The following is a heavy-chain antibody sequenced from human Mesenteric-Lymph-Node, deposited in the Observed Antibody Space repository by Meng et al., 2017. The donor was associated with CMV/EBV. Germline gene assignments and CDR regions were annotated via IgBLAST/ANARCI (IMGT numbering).Heavy chain of an antibody. CDR3: AKDMTGQPPFRAFDI. J-gene: IGHJ3*02. V-gene: IGHV3-9*01. CDR1: GLTFDDYA. D-gene: IGHD3-10*01. Sequence: SLKISCAASGLTFDDYAMHWVRQAPGKGLEWVSGISWNSGSIGYADSVKGRFTISRDNAKNSLYLQMNSLRAEDTALYYCAKDMTGQPPFRAFDIWGQGTMVTVSS. CDR2: ISWNSGSI.